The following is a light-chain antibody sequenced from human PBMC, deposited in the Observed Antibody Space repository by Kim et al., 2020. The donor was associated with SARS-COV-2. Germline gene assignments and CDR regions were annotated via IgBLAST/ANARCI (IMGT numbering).Light chain of an antibody. CDR2: GKN. V-gene: IGLV3-19*01. Sequence: VALGQTVRITCQGDSLRSYYATWYQQKPGRAPILVIYGKNNRPSGIPDRFSGSSSGNTASLTIAGTQAGDEADYYCLSRDSNNNVLFGGGTRLTVL. CDR1: SLRSYY. J-gene: IGLJ2*01. CDR3: LSRDSNNNVL.